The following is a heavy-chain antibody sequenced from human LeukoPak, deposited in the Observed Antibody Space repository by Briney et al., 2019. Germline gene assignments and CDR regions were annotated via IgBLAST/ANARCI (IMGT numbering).Heavy chain of an antibody. V-gene: IGHV4-34*01. D-gene: IGHD6-13*01. J-gene: IGHJ4*02. CDR3: ARRTQQLVIDY. CDR1: GGSFSGYY. Sequence: SETLSLTCAVYGGSFSGYYWSLIRQPPGKGLEWIGEINHSGSTNYNPSLKSRVTISVDTSKNQFSLKLSSVTAADTAVYYCARRTQQLVIDYWGQGTLVTVSS. CDR2: INHSGST.